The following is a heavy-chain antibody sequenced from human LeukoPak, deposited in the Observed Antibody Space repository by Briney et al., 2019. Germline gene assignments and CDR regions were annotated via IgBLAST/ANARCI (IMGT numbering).Heavy chain of an antibody. CDR1: GYTFTSYY. CDR2: INPTGGST. Sequence: GASVKVSCKASGYTFTSYYMHWVRQAPGEGLEWMGIINPTGGSTSYAQKFQGRVTMTRDTSINTAYMELSSLRFDDTAVYYCARGATAGRFSLRPTGAYYMDVWGKGTTVTVSS. J-gene: IGHJ6*03. V-gene: IGHV1-46*01. CDR3: ARGATAGRFSLRPTGAYYMDV. D-gene: IGHD6-13*01.